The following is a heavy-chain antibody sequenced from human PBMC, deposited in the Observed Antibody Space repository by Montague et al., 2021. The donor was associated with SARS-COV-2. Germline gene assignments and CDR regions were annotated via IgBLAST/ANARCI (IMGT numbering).Heavy chain of an antibody. V-gene: IGHV3-30-3*01. CDR1: GFTFGSYA. CDR3: AAPMVKDY. CDR2: ISYDGSNK. J-gene: IGHJ4*02. Sequence: SLRLSCAASGFTFGSYAMHWVRQAPGKELEWVAVISYDGSNKYYADSVKGRFTISRDNSKNTLYLQMNSLRAEETAVYYCAAPMVKDYWGQGTLVTVSS. D-gene: IGHD5-18*01.